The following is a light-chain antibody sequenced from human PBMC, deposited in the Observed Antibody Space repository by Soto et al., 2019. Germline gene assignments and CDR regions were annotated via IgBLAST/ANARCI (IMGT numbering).Light chain of an antibody. CDR2: RNN. V-gene: IGLV1-47*01. CDR3: AAWDDSLSAYVI. CDR1: NSNIGSNT. Sequence: QSVLTQPPSASGTPGQRVTISCSGSNSNIGSNTVNWYQQLPGTAPKLLIYRNNQRPSGVPDRFSGSKSGTSASLAITGLRSEDEADYYCAAWDDSLSAYVIFGGGTKLTVL. J-gene: IGLJ2*01.